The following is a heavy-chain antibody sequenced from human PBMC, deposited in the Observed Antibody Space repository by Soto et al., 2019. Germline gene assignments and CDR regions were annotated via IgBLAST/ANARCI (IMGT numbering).Heavy chain of an antibody. CDR2: ISYDGSNK. V-gene: IGHV3-30-3*01. CDR1: GFTFSNYA. D-gene: IGHD3-22*01. Sequence: QVQLVESGGGVVQPGRSLRLSCAASGFTFSNYAMHWVRQAPGKGLEWVAVISYDGSNKYYPDSVKGRFTISRDNSKNTLFLQMHTLRAEDTAVYYCAREPTYYYDSSGYSVPFGYWGQGTLVTVSS. J-gene: IGHJ4*02. CDR3: AREPTYYYDSSGYSVPFGY.